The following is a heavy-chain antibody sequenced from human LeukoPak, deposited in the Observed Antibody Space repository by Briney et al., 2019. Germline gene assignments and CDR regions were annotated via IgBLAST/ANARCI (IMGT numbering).Heavy chain of an antibody. CDR3: ARVGYDILTGYYSPHPDYAFDI. CDR1: GFTFSSYS. Sequence: PGGSLRLSCAASGFTFSSYSMNWVRQAPGKGLEWVSSISSSSSYIYYADSVKGRFTISRDNAKNSLYLQMNSLRAEDTAVYYCARVGYDILTGYYSPHPDYAFDIWGQGTMVTVSS. J-gene: IGHJ3*02. CDR2: ISSSSSYI. D-gene: IGHD3-9*01. V-gene: IGHV3-21*01.